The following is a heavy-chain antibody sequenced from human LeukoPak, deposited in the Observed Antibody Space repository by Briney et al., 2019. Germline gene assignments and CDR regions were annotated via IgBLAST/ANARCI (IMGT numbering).Heavy chain of an antibody. CDR1: GYTFTSYY. Sequence: ASVKVSCKASGYTFTSYYMHWVRQAPGQGLEWMGIINPSGGSTSYAQKFQGRVTMTRDTSTSTVYMELSSLRSEDTAVYYCARDPRGEAARSFFDYWGQGTLVTVSS. CDR3: ARDPRGEAARSFFDY. V-gene: IGHV1-46*01. J-gene: IGHJ4*02. CDR2: INPSGGST. D-gene: IGHD6-6*01.